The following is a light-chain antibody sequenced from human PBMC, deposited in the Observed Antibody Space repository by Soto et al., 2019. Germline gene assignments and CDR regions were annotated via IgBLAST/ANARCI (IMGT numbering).Light chain of an antibody. CDR3: NQYGSSPPT. V-gene: IGKV3-20*01. J-gene: IGKJ1*01. Sequence: EIVLTQSPGTLSLSPGERATLSCRASQSVSSSYLAWYQQKPGQAPRLLMSGAYNRATGIQDGFTGSGSGTDFTLTIRRLEPEDFAVYYCNQYGSSPPTFGQGTKVDI. CDR1: QSVSSSY. CDR2: GAY.